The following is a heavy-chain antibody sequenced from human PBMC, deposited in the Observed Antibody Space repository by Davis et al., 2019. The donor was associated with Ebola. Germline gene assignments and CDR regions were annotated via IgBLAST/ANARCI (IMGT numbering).Heavy chain of an antibody. CDR2: ISYDGSNK. Sequence: GGSLRLSCAASGFTFSSYAMHWVRQAPGKGLEWVAVISYDGSNKYYADSVKGRFTISRDNTKNTLYLQMNSLRAEDTAVYYCARDIYYYDIKRAVYWGQGTLVTVSS. V-gene: IGHV3-30-3*01. J-gene: IGHJ4*02. CDR3: ARDIYYYDIKRAVY. CDR1: GFTFSSYA. D-gene: IGHD3-22*01.